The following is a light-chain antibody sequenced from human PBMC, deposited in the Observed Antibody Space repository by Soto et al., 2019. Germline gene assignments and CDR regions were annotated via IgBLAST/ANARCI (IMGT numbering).Light chain of an antibody. CDR3: QQFDTSPPNT. CDR1: QSVSSSY. Sequence: EIVLTQSPGTLSLSTEERATLSCRASQSVSSSYLAWYQQKPGQAPRLLIYGASSRTTGIPDRFSGSGSGTDFTITISRLEPEDFAVYYCQQFDTSPPNTFGQGTRLEIK. J-gene: IGKJ5*01. CDR2: GAS. V-gene: IGKV3-20*01.